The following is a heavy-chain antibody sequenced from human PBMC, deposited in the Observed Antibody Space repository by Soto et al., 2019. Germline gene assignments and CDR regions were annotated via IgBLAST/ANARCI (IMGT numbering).Heavy chain of an antibody. J-gene: IGHJ6*02. V-gene: IGHV3-23*01. CDR2: ISGSGGST. Sequence: EVQLLESGGGLVQPGGSLRLSCAASGFTFSSYAMSWVRQAPGKGLEWVSAISGSGGSTYYADSVKGRFTISRDNSKNTLYLQMNSLRAEDTAVYYCAKVGYDILTGYYSLLGEFYYYGMDVWGQGTTVTVSS. CDR3: AKVGYDILTGYYSLLGEFYYYGMDV. CDR1: GFTFSSYA. D-gene: IGHD3-9*01.